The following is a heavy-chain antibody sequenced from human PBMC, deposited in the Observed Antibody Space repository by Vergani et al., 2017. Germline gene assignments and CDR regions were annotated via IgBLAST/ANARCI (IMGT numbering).Heavy chain of an antibody. V-gene: IGHV3-30*03. CDR1: GFTSSYYG. CDR2: ISYAGTQK. D-gene: IGHD1-1*01. Sequence: QVHLVESGGGVVQPGRSLRLSCVVSGFTSSYYGMHWVRQAPGKGLEWVAVISYAGTQKYYADSVKGRFTISRDNSKSTLYLQMNSLRTEDTAVYYCATKRCGTPGCQIGYFKEWGQGTVVTVSS. J-gene: IGHJ1*01. CDR3: ATKRCGTPGCQIGYFKE.